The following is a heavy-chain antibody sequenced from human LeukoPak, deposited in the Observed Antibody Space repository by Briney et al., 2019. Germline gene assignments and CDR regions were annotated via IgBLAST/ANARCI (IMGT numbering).Heavy chain of an antibody. V-gene: IGHV3-64*01. Sequence: GGSLRLSCTASGFTFSNYAMHWVRQAPGKGLEYVSGISTKGDITYYGNSVKGRFTISRDNAKNSLYLQMNSLRAEDTAVYYCARRGTAMVNDAFDIWGQGTMVTVSS. D-gene: IGHD5-18*01. CDR1: GFTFSNYA. CDR3: ARRGTAMVNDAFDI. J-gene: IGHJ3*02. CDR2: ISTKGDIT.